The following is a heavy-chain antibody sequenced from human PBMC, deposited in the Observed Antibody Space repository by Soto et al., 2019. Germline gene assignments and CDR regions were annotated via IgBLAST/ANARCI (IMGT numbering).Heavy chain of an antibody. Sequence: GGSLRLSCAASGYTFSDYSVNWVRQAPGKGLEWVSYIISSRSKKYYADSVKGRFTISRDNSKNTLYLQMNSLRAEDTAVYYCARDKRFLGEFDYWGQGTLVTVSS. CDR1: GYTFSDYS. CDR3: ARDKRFLGEFDY. CDR2: IISSRSKK. D-gene: IGHD3-16*01. V-gene: IGHV3-48*01. J-gene: IGHJ4*02.